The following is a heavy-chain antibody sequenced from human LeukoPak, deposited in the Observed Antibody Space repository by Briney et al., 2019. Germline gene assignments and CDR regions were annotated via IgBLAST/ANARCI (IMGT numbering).Heavy chain of an antibody. CDR1: GFTFSSYW. D-gene: IGHD3-16*02. CDR3: ASSFTFGGVIGD. Sequence: GGSLRLSCAASGFTFSSYWMSWVRQAPGKGLEWVANIRQDGSEKYYVDSVKGRFTISRDNAKNSLYLQMNSLRSDDTAVYYCASSFTFGGVIGDWGQGTLVTVSS. CDR2: IRQDGSEK. J-gene: IGHJ4*02. V-gene: IGHV3-7*03.